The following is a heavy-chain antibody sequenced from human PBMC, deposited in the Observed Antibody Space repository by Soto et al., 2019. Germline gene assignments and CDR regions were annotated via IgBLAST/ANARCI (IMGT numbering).Heavy chain of an antibody. D-gene: IGHD3-22*01. CDR1: GGSVRSWGDS. V-gene: IGHV4-30-2*01. J-gene: IGHJ4*02. Sequence: TMSLTCAVCGGSVRSWGDSWTWIRQPPGKGLEWIGYIYHSGSTYYNPSLKSRVTISVDRSKNQFSLKLSSVTAADTAVYYCASTPKYYYDSSGYYGNFDYWGQGTLVTVSS. CDR2: IYHSGST. CDR3: ASTPKYYYDSSGYYGNFDY.